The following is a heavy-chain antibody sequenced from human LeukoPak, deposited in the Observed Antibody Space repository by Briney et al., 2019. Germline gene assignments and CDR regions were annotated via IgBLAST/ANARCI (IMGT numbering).Heavy chain of an antibody. Sequence: SVKVSCKASGGTFSSYAISWVRQAPGQGLEWMGGIIPIFGTANYAQKFQGRVTITADESTSTAYMELSSLRSEDTAVYYCARDWWTVTSLAVAGSNWFDPWGQGTLVTVSS. J-gene: IGHJ5*02. CDR1: GGTFSSYA. V-gene: IGHV1-69*01. D-gene: IGHD6-19*01. CDR2: IIPIFGTA. CDR3: ARDWWTVTSLAVAGSNWFDP.